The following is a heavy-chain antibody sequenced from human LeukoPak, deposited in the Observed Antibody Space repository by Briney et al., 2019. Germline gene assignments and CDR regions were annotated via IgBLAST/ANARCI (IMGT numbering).Heavy chain of an antibody. J-gene: IGHJ5*02. CDR3: ARVAETGGWFDP. CDR2: IYHSGST. CDR1: GFTFSSHPM. V-gene: IGHV4-4*02. D-gene: IGHD3-16*01. Sequence: GSLRLSCAASGFTFSSHPMTWVRQPPGKGLEWIGEIYHSGSTNYNPSLKSRVTISVDKSKNQFSLKLSSVTAADTAVYYCARVAETGGWFDPWGQGTLVTVSS.